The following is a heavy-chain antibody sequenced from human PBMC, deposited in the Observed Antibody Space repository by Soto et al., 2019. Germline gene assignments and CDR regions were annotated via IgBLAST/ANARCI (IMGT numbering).Heavy chain of an antibody. V-gene: IGHV3-74*01. J-gene: IGHJ4*02. CDR2: INNDGSST. D-gene: IGHD6-6*01. Sequence: EVQLVESGGGLVQPGGSLRLSCAASGFTFRKYWMHWVRQAPGKGLVWVSRINNDGSSTIYADSVKGRFTISRDNAKNRLYLHMNSLRAEDTAVYFCARDGSAGSSSPGYYFDYGGQGTLVTVSS. CDR3: ARDGSAGSSSPGYYFDY. CDR1: GFTFRKYW.